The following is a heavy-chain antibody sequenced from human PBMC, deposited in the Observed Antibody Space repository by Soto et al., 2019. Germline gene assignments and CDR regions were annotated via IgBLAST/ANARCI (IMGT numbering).Heavy chain of an antibody. Sequence: DSLQISCQGSGYRFSRYWITWVRQKPGKGLEWMGRIDPSGSYTNYSASFEGHVTISADKANSTAYLQWSSLKASDSAMYYCARHAVFTSGGLVVRSCLANWGKGTLV. CDR2: IDPSGSYT. CDR3: ARHAVFTSGGLVVRSCLAN. J-gene: IGHJ4*02. V-gene: IGHV5-10-1*01. CDR1: GYRFSRYW. D-gene: IGHD3-16*01.